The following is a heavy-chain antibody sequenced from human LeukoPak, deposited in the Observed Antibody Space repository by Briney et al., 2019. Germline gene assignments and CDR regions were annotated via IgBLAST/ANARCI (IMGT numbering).Heavy chain of an antibody. D-gene: IGHD2-2*01. Sequence: SVTVSCTASGGTFSSYAISWVRQAPGQGLEWMGGIIPIFGTANYAQKFQGRVTITADESTSTAYMELSSLRSEDTAVYYCARDLSQLLSSYWGQGTLVTVSS. CDR2: IIPIFGTA. V-gene: IGHV1-69*13. J-gene: IGHJ4*02. CDR3: ARDLSQLLSSY. CDR1: GGTFSSYA.